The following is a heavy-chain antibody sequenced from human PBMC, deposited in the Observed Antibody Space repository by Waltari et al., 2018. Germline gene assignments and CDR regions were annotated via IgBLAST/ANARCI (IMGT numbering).Heavy chain of an antibody. CDR2: SIPSLGRA. CDR3: ARGDHVVEAVDDAFDI. D-gene: IGHD2-21*01. CDR1: GGTFSSYT. V-gene: IGHV1-69*08. J-gene: IGHJ3*02. Sequence: QVQLVQSGAEVKKPGSSVKVSCKASGGTFSSYTISWVRQAPGQGLEWMGRSIPSLGRANYAQKCQGRVTITADKATSTAYMELSSLRAEDTAVYYCARGDHVVEAVDDAFDIWGQGTMVTVSS.